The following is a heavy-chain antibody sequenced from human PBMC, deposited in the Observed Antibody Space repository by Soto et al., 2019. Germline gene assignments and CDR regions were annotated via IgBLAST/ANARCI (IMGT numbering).Heavy chain of an antibody. CDR1: GFTFDDYA. CDR2: ITWNSGSI. J-gene: IGHJ6*02. CDR3: AKDKEYGSGAPRYYGMDV. D-gene: IGHD3-10*01. Sequence: GGSLRLSCAASGFTFDDYAMHWVRQAPGKGLEWVSGITWNSGSIGYADSVKGRFTISRDNAKNSLYLQMNSLRAEDTALYYCAKDKEYGSGAPRYYGMDVWGQGTTVTVS. V-gene: IGHV3-9*01.